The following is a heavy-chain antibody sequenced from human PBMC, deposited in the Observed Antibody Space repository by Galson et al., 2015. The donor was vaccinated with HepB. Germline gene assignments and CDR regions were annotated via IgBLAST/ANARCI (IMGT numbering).Heavy chain of an antibody. J-gene: IGHJ4*02. CDR3: ARGGYCSRTSCYGLADY. CDR2: ISSSSSYT. Sequence: SLRLSCAASGFTFSDYYMSWIRQAPGKGLEWVSYISSSSSYTNYADSVKGRFTISRDNAKNSLYLQMNGLRAEDTAVYYCARGGYCSRTSCYGLADYWGQGTLVTVSS. D-gene: IGHD2-2*01. V-gene: IGHV3-11*06. CDR1: GFTFSDYY.